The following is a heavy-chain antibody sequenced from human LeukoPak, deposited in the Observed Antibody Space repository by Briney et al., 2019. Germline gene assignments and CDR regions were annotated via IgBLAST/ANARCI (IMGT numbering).Heavy chain of an antibody. Sequence: SETLSLTCTVSGGSISNYYWSWIRQSPGKGLEWIGYIYYSGSTNYNPSLKSRVTISVDTSKNQFSLKLSSVTAADTAVYYCARVGGTNHYYYGMDAWGQGTTVTVSS. CDR2: IYYSGST. J-gene: IGHJ6*02. D-gene: IGHD1-26*01. CDR3: ARVGGTNHYYYGMDA. V-gene: IGHV4-59*01. CDR1: GGSISNYY.